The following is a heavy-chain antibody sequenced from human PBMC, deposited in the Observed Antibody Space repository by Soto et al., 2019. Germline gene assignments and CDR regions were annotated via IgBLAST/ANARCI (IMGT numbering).Heavy chain of an antibody. CDR3: ARAGIAVAGTRDDY. D-gene: IGHD6-19*01. V-gene: IGHV5-10-1*01. CDR1: GNSFTTHW. CDR2: IDPSDSYT. Sequence: PGESLKISCQHSGNSFTTHWISWVRQMPGKGLEWMGRIDPSDSYTNYSPSFQGHVTISADKSISTAYLQWSSLKASDTAMYYCARAGIAVAGTRDDYWGQGTLVTVSS. J-gene: IGHJ4*02.